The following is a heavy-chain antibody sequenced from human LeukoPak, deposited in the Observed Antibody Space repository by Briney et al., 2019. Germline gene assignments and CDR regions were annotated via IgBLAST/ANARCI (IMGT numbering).Heavy chain of an antibody. CDR1: GYTFTGYY. J-gene: IGHJ1*01. D-gene: IGHD3-22*01. V-gene: IGHV1-2*02. CDR3: ARHPGYDDSSGYRSTVAEYFQH. Sequence: GASVKVSCKASGYTFTGYYMHWVRQAPGQGLEWMGWINPNSGGTNYAQKFQGRVTMTRDTSISTAYMELSRLRSDDTAVYYCARHPGYDDSSGYRSTVAEYFQHWGQGTLVTVSS. CDR2: INPNSGGT.